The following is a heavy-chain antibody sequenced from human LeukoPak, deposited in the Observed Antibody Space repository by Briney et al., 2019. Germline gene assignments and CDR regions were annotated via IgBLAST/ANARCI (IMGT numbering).Heavy chain of an antibody. Sequence: SETLSLTCTVSGYSISSGYFWGWIRQPPGKGLEWFGSIYRNGSTYYNPSLKSRVTISVDKSKNQFSLKLSSVSAAGTAVYYCQAVADAGNDYWGQGTLVTVSS. CDR2: IYRNGST. CDR1: GYSISSGYF. D-gene: IGHD6-19*01. CDR3: QAVADAGNDY. V-gene: IGHV4-38-2*02. J-gene: IGHJ1*01.